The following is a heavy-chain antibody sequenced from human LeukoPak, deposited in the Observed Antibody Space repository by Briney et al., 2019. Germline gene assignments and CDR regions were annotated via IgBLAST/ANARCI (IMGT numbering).Heavy chain of an antibody. Sequence: PSETLSLTCTVSGGSISSGGYYWSWIRQHPGKGLEWIGYIYYSGSTYYNPSLKSRVTISVDTSKNQFSLKLSSVTAADTAVYYCASWVRRITMIVVVPDAFDIWAKGQWSPSLQ. CDR3: ASWVRRITMIVVVPDAFDI. V-gene: IGHV4-31*03. CDR1: GGSISSGGYY. CDR2: IYYSGST. J-gene: IGHJ3*02. D-gene: IGHD3-22*01.